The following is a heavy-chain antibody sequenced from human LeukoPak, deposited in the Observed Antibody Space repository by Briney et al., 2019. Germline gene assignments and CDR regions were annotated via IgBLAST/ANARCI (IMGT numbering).Heavy chain of an antibody. D-gene: IGHD6-19*01. CDR3: VKNGIYSSGWYGGYFDY. J-gene: IGHJ4*02. V-gene: IGHV3-64D*09. CDR2: ITSNGGTT. Sequence: GGSLRLSCSASRFTFSSYTMHWVRQAPGKGLEYVSAITSNGGTTYYADSVKGRFTISRDNSKNTLYLQVSSLRADDTAVYYCVKNGIYSSGWYGGYFDYWGQGTLVTVSS. CDR1: RFTFSSYT.